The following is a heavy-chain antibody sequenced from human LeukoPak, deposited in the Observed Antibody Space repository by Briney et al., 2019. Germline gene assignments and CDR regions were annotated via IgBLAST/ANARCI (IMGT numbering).Heavy chain of an antibody. Sequence: PSETLSLTCTVSGGSISSSSYYWGWIRQPPGKGLEWIGSIYYSGGTYHNPSLKSRVTISVDTSKNQFSLKLSSVTAADTAVYYCARQPFVITFGGVPSYIDYGGQGTLVTVSS. V-gene: IGHV4-39*01. J-gene: IGHJ4*02. CDR1: GGSISSSSYY. D-gene: IGHD3-16*01. CDR2: IYYSGGT. CDR3: ARQPFVITFGGVPSYIDY.